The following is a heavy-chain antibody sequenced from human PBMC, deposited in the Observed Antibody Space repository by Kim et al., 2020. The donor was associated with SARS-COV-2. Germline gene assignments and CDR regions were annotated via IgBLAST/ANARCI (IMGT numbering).Heavy chain of an antibody. CDR2: I. D-gene: IGHD3-16*01. J-gene: IGHJ3*02. V-gene: IGHV3-48*02. Sequence: IYYADAVKVLFTISRDNAMISLYLQMNSLRDEDTGVYYCVRYRWGGGFDIWGQGAMVTVSS. CDR3: VRYRWGGGFDI.